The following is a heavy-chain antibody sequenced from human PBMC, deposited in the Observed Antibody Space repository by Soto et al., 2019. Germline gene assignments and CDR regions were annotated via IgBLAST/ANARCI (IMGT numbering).Heavy chain of an antibody. CDR1: GVTFSGSW. CDR2: INGDGSGT. V-gene: IGHV3-74*01. Sequence: EVQLVESGGGLVQPGGSLRLSCAASGVTFSGSWMHWVRQAPGKGLVWVSRINGDGSGTSYADFVKGRFTISRDNAKNTLFLQMNGLRAEDTAVYYCARGIFGSGTANDYWGQGTLVTGSS. J-gene: IGHJ4*02. CDR3: ARGIFGSGTANDY. D-gene: IGHD3-10*01.